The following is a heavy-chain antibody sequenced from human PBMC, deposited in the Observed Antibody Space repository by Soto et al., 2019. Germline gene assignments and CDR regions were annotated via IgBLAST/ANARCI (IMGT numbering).Heavy chain of an antibody. V-gene: IGHV4-59*01. CDR2: IYDSGNT. J-gene: IGHJ5*02. CDR1: GGSISDFY. D-gene: IGHD5-18*01. CDR3: ARGSRGYTYGGSFAP. Sequence: PSETLSLTCTVSGGSISDFYWSWIRQPPGKGLEWIGYIYDSGNTKYNPSLKSRVTVSVHTSKNQFSLNLSSVTAADTAVYYCARGSRGYTYGGSFAPWGQGILVTVSS.